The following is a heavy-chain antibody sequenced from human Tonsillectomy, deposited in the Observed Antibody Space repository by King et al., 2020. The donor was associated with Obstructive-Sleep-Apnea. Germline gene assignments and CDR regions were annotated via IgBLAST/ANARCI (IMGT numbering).Heavy chain of an antibody. D-gene: IGHD6-19*01. J-gene: IGHJ4*02. CDR3: AKKGHSSGWYYLDY. CDR2: IWYDGSNK. V-gene: IGHV3-33*06. CDR1: GFTSSSYG. Sequence: VQLVESGGGVVQPGRSLRLSCAASGFTSSSYGMHWVRQAPGKGLEWVAVIWYDGSNKYYADSMKGRFTISRDNSKNTLYLQMNSLRAEDTAVYYCAKKGHSSGWYYLDYWGQGTLVTVSS.